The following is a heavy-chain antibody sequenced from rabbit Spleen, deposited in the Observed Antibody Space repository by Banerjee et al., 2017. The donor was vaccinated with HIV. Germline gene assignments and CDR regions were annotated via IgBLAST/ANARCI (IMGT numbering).Heavy chain of an antibody. CDR2: IAGSSSGFT. Sequence: QEQMVESGGGLVQPGGSLKLSCKASGFDFSSYGVSWVRQAPGKGLEWISCIAGSSSGFTYSATWATGRFTISKTSSTTVTLQMTSLTVADTATYFCARDTGTSFSSYGMDLWGQGTLVTVS. V-gene: IGHV1S45*01. CDR3: ARDTGTSFSSYGMDL. J-gene: IGHJ6*01. D-gene: IGHD7-1*01. CDR1: GFDFSSYG.